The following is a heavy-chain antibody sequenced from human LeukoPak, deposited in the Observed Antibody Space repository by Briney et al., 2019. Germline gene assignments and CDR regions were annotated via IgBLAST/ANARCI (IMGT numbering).Heavy chain of an antibody. CDR1: GFTFSSYW. V-gene: IGHV3-7*01. Sequence: GGSLRLSCAASGFTFSSYWMSWVRQAPGKGLEWVANIKLDGSEKYYVDSVKGRFTISRDNAKKSLYLQMNSLRDEDTAVYYCARERAGLYSSGYYSGDAFDIWGQGTMVTVSS. J-gene: IGHJ3*02. CDR2: IKLDGSEK. D-gene: IGHD3-22*01. CDR3: ARERAGLYSSGYYSGDAFDI.